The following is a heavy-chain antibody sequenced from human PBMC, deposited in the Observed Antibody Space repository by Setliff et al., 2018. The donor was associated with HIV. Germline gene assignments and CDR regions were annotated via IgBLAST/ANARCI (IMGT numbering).Heavy chain of an antibody. CDR3: ARERFLGAPFDY. CDR2: VSSSGST. CDR1: GFTFSDYY. D-gene: IGHD3-3*01. V-gene: IGHV4-38-2*02. Sequence: SETLSLSCAASGFTFSDYYINWIRQPPGKGLEWIGSVSSSGSTYSNPSLKSRVTISVDTSKNQFSLRVSSVTAADTAVYYCARERFLGAPFDYWGQGTLVTVSS. J-gene: IGHJ4*02.